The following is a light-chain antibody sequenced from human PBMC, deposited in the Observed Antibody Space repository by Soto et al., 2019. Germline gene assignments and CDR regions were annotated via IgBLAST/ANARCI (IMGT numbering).Light chain of an antibody. CDR1: SSDVVGYDY. CDR3: TSYTNRYTYV. Sequence: QSVLTQPASVSGSPGQSITISSPGTSSDVVGYDYVGWYQQHPGKAPKLMIYNVYNRPSGVSFRFSGSKSGNTASLTISGLQTEDEADYYCTSYTNRYTYVLGTGTKVTVL. J-gene: IGLJ1*01. V-gene: IGLV2-14*01. CDR2: NVY.